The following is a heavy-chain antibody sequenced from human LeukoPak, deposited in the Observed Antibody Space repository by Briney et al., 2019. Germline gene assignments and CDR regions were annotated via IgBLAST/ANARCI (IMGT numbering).Heavy chain of an antibody. D-gene: IGHD2-2*01. V-gene: IGHV4-59*08. CDR2: NYYSWST. J-gene: IGHJ5*02. CDR3: ARCGAQLNWFDP. Sequence: PSETLSLTCTLSGGSISSYYWSWIRQPPGKGLEWIGYNYYSWSTYYNPSLKRRITIPVDKSQKQFSLKLDSVTAADSPVYYCARCGAQLNWFDPWGQGTLVSVSS. CDR1: GGSISSYY.